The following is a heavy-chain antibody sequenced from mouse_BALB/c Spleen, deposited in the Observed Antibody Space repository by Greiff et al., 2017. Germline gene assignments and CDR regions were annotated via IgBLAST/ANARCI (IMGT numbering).Heavy chain of an antibody. D-gene: IGHD2-2*01. CDR2: INSNGGST. CDR1: GFTFSSYG. V-gene: IGHV5-6-3*01. CDR3: ARGGYGYDGYYAMDY. J-gene: IGHJ4*01. Sequence: EVQVVESGGGLVQPGGSLKLSCAASGFTFSSYGMSWVRQTPDKRLELVATINSNGGSTYYPDSVKGRFTISRDNAKNTLYLQMSSLKSEDTAMYDGARGGYGYDGYYAMDYWGQGTSVTVSS.